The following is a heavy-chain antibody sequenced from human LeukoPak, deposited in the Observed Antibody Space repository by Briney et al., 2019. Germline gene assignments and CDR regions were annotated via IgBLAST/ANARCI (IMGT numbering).Heavy chain of an antibody. V-gene: IGHV1-69*04. CDR1: GGTFSSYA. Sequence: GSSVKVSCKASGGTFSSYAISWVRQAPGQRLEWMGRIIPILGIANYAQKFQGRVTITADKSTSTAYMELSSLRSEDTAVYYCARGYRSLVGAPSAFDIWGQGTMVTVSS. J-gene: IGHJ3*02. CDR2: IIPILGIA. CDR3: ARGYRSLVGAPSAFDI. D-gene: IGHD1-26*01.